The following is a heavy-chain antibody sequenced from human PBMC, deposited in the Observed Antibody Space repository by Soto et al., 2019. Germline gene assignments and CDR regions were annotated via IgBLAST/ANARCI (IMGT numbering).Heavy chain of an antibody. J-gene: IGHJ4*02. Sequence: EVQLVESGGGLVQPGGSLRLSCAASGFTFSNYWMNWVRQAPGKGLEWVANIKQDGSEKYYVDFVKGRFSISRDNAKNSLYLQMDSLRAEDTAVYYCARVTETGHKKFDYWGQGTLVTVSS. V-gene: IGHV3-7*05. CDR3: ARVTETGHKKFDY. CDR1: GFTFSNYW. CDR2: IKQDGSEK.